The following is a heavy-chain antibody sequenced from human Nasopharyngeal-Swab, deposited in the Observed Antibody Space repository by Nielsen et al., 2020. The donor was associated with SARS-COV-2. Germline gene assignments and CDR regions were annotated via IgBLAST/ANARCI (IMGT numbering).Heavy chain of an antibody. V-gene: IGHV1-3*01. Sequence: ASVKVSCKASGYTFTSFAMHWVRQAPGQRLEWMGWINGGNGNTKYSQKFQGRVTFTRDTSASTAYMELSSLRSEDTAVYYCARDCFFDGSDSSVIDHWGQGTSVTVSS. CDR1: GYTFTSFA. D-gene: IGHD1-26*01. J-gene: IGHJ4*02. CDR2: INGGNGNT. CDR3: ARDCFFDGSDSSVIDH.